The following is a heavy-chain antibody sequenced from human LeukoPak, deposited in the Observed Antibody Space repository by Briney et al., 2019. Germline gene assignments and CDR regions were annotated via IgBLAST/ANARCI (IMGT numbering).Heavy chain of an antibody. CDR1: GFTFSSYA. D-gene: IGHD1-14*01. Sequence: GGSLRLSCAASGFTFSSYAMHWVRQAPGKGLEYVSAISSNGGSTYYANSVKGRFTISRDNSKNTLYLQMGSLRVEDMAVYYCAREGGGLTVDLAFDIWGQGTMVTVSS. V-gene: IGHV3-64*01. CDR2: ISSNGGST. J-gene: IGHJ3*02. CDR3: AREGGGLTVDLAFDI.